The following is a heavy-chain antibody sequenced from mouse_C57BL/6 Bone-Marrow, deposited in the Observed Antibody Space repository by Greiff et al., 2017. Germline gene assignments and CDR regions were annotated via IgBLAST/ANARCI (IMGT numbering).Heavy chain of an antibody. V-gene: IGHV1-64*01. J-gene: IGHJ3*01. CDR2: IHPNSGST. CDR3: ARSETSPCAY. Sequence: QVQLQQPGAELVKPGASVKLSCKASGYTFTSYWMHWVKQRPGQGLEWIGMIHPNSGSTNYNEKFKSKATLTVDKASSTAYMQLSSLTSEDAAVYYCARSETSPCAYWGQGTLVTVSA. CDR1: GYTFTSYW.